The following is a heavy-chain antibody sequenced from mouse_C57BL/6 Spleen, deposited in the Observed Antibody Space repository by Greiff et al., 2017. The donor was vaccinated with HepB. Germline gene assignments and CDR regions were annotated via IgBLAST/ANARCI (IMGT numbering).Heavy chain of an antibody. D-gene: IGHD2-1*01. CDR1: GYAFSSYW. V-gene: IGHV1-80*01. J-gene: IGHJ2*01. CDR3: ARGLLSLDY. Sequence: QVQLKESGAELVKPGASVKISCKASGYAFSSYWVNWVKQRPGKGLEWIGQIYPGDGDTNYNGKFKGKATLTADKSSSTAYMQLSSLTSEDSAVYFCARGLLSLDYWGQGTTLTVSS. CDR2: IYPGDGDT.